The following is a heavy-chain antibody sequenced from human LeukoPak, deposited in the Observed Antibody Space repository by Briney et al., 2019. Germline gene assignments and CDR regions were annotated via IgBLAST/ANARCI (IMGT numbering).Heavy chain of an antibody. D-gene: IGHD6-13*01. V-gene: IGHV4-59*12. Sequence: SETLSLTCAVSGDSISNYYWSWIRQPPGKGLEWIGYIYYSGSTNYNPSLKSRVTISVDTSKNQFSLKLSSVTAADTAVYYCARTRRVAAAYSYWGQGTLVTVSS. J-gene: IGHJ4*02. CDR1: GDSISNYY. CDR3: ARTRRVAAAYSY. CDR2: IYYSGST.